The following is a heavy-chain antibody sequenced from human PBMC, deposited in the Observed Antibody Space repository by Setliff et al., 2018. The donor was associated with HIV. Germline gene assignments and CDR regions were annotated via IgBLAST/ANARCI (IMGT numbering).Heavy chain of an antibody. CDR3: ATCRHRPSNWFDP. J-gene: IGHJ5*02. Sequence: LSLTCTVSGGSISSSDYYWGWIRQPPGKGLEWIGSIFYSGRSTYNPSLRSRVTISVDTSKNQFSLSLTSVTAADTAVYYCATCRHRPSNWFDPWGQGTVVTVSS. CDR2: IFYSGRS. CDR1: GGSISSSDYY. V-gene: IGHV4-39*07.